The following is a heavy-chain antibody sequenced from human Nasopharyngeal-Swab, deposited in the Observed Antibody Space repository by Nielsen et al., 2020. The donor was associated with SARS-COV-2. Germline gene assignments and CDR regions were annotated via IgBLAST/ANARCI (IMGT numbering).Heavy chain of an antibody. CDR1: GFTFSSSG. J-gene: IGHJ5*02. CDR3: AGNMVRGVIFVRGFDP. CDR2: ISYDGSNE. Sequence: GESLKISCAASGFTFSSSGMDWVRQAPGKGLEWVAVISYDGSNEYYGDSVKGRFTISRDNSKNTLYLQMNSLRAEDTAVYYCAGNMVRGVIFVRGFDPWGQGTLVTVSS. V-gene: IGHV3-30*03. D-gene: IGHD3-10*01.